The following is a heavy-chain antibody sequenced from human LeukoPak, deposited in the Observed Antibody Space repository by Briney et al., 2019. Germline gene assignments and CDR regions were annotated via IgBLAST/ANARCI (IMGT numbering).Heavy chain of an antibody. CDR3: ARDLKTSGWYGDFDY. V-gene: IGHV3-53*01. Sequence: QPGGSLRLSCAASGFTFDDYTMHWVRQAPGKGLEWVSAIFSGGSTFYADSVTGRFTISRDNSKNTVYLEMNSLRAEDTAVYYCARDLKTSGWYGDFDYWGQGTLATVSS. D-gene: IGHD6-19*01. CDR2: IFSGGST. J-gene: IGHJ4*02. CDR1: GFTFDDYT.